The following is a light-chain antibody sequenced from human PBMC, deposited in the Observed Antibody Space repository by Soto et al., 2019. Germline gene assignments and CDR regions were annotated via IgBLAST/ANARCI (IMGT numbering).Light chain of an antibody. V-gene: IGKV1-27*01. Sequence: DIQMTQSPSSLSASVGDRVSITCRASQGISNYLAWYQQQPGKVPKLLIYVASTLQSGVPSRFSGSGSGTDFTLTISSLQPEDVATYYCEKYNSAPWTFGQGTKVEIK. CDR3: EKYNSAPWT. CDR2: VAS. CDR1: QGISNY. J-gene: IGKJ1*01.